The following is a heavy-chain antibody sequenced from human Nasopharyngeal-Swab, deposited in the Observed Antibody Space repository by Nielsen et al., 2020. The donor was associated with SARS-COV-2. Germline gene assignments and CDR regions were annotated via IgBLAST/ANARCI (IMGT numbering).Heavy chain of an antibody. CDR3: ARDGLDYDFWSAYFMDV. V-gene: IGHV3-21*01. CDR2: ISSSSSYI. D-gene: IGHD3-3*01. CDR1: GSTFNNYN. Sequence: GGSLRLSWAASGSTFNNYNFNWVRQAPGKGLEWVSSISSSSSYIYYADSVKGRFTISRDNAKNSLYLQMNSLRAEDTAVYYCARDGLDYDFWSAYFMDVWGQGTTVTVSS. J-gene: IGHJ6*02.